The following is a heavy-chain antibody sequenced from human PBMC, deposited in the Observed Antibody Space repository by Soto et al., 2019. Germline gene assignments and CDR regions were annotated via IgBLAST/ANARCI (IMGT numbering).Heavy chain of an antibody. Sequence: QVQLVESGGGVVQPGRSLRLSCAASGFTFSSYGMHWVRQAPGKGLEWVAVISYDGSNKYYADSMKGRFTISRDNSKNTLYVQMNRLRAEDTAVYYCAKGPIVGATNPDYWGQGTLVTVSS. J-gene: IGHJ4*02. CDR1: GFTFSSYG. CDR3: AKGPIVGATNPDY. D-gene: IGHD1-26*01. V-gene: IGHV3-30*18. CDR2: ISYDGSNK.